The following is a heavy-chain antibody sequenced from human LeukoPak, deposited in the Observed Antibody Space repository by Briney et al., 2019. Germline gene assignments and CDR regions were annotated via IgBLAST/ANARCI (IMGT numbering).Heavy chain of an antibody. J-gene: IGHJ4*02. CDR3: ARGRYSYGLPFDY. D-gene: IGHD5-18*01. Sequence: SETLSLTCAVYGGSFSGYYWSWLRQPPGKGLEWIGEINHSGSTNYNPSLKSRVAISVDTSKDQFSLKLSSVTAADTAVYYCARGRYSYGLPFDYWGQGTLVTVSS. V-gene: IGHV4-34*01. CDR1: GGSFSGYY. CDR2: INHSGST.